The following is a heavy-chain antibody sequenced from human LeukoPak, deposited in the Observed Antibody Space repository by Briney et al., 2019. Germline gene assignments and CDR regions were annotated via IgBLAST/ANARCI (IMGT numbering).Heavy chain of an antibody. D-gene: IGHD6-19*01. J-gene: IGHJ6*02. V-gene: IGHV1-18*01. CDR3: ARHISSGWYGGYYYYGMDV. CDR2: ISAYNGNT. CDR1: GYTFTSYG. Sequence: ASVKVSCKASGYTFTSYGISWVRQAPGQGLEWMGWISAYNGNTNYAQKLQGRVTMTTDTSTSTAYMELSSLRSEDTAVYYCARHISSGWYGGYYYYGMDVWGQGTTVTVSS.